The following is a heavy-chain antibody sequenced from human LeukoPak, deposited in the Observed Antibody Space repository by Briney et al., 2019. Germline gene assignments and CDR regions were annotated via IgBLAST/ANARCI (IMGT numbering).Heavy chain of an antibody. CDR2: ISAYNGNT. Sequence: ASVKVSCKASGYTFNGYYKHWVRQAPGQGLEWMGWISAYNGNTNYAQKLQGRVTMTTDTSTSTAYMELRSLRSDNTAVYYCARLGDGYSGYDNYWGQGTLVTVSS. CDR3: ARLGDGYSGYDNY. CDR1: GYTFNGYY. V-gene: IGHV1-18*04. D-gene: IGHD5-12*01. J-gene: IGHJ4*02.